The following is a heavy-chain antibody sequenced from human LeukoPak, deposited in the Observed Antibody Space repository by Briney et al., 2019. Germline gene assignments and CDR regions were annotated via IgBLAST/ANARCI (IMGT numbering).Heavy chain of an antibody. Sequence: SETLSLTCTVSGGFISSYYWSWIRQPPGKGLEWIGDIYTSGSTNYNPSLKSRVTISVDTSKNQFSLKLSSVTAADTAVYYCARHWELLEGDYYYYYMDVWGKGTTVTVSS. CDR1: GGFISSYY. CDR3: ARHWELLEGDYYYYYMDV. CDR2: IYTSGST. V-gene: IGHV4-4*09. D-gene: IGHD1-26*01. J-gene: IGHJ6*03.